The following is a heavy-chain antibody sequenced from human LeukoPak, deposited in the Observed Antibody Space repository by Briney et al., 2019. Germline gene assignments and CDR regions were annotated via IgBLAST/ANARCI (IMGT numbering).Heavy chain of an antibody. V-gene: IGHV4-59*01. CDR3: ARAHMITSYYYYYYMDV. D-gene: IGHD3-16*01. CDR2: IYYSGGT. J-gene: IGHJ6*03. CDR1: GGSISSYY. Sequence: SETLSLTCTVSGGSISSYYWSWIRQPPGKGLEWIGYIYYSGGTNYNPSLKSRVTISVDTSKNQFSLKLSSVTAADTAVYYCARAHMITSYYYYYYMDVWGKGTTVTVSS.